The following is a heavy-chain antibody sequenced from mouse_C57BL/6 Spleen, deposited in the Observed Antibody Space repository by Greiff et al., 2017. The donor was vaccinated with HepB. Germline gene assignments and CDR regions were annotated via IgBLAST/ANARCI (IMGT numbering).Heavy chain of an antibody. D-gene: IGHD1-3*01. Sequence: QVQLQQSGAELARPGASVKMSCKASGYTFTSYTMHWVKQRPGQGLEWIGYINPSSGYTKYNQKFKDKATLTADKSSSTAYMQLSSLTSEDSAVYYCARSRESKGYFDVWGTGTTVTVSS. V-gene: IGHV1-4*01. CDR2: INPSSGYT. CDR3: ARSRESKGYFDV. CDR1: GYTFTSYT. J-gene: IGHJ1*03.